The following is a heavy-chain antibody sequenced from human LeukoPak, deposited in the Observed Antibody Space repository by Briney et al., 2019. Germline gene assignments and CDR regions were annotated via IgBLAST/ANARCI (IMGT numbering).Heavy chain of an antibody. CDR1: GGTFPTYI. CDR2: IIPILGIA. CDR3: ASTDIPSYYFDY. V-gene: IGHV1-69*02. Sequence: ASVKVSCKASGGTFPTYIINWVRQAPGQGLEWMGRIIPILGIANYAQKFQGRVTITADKSTSTAYMELSSLRSEDTAVYYCASTDIPSYYFDYWGQGTLVTVSS. J-gene: IGHJ4*02. D-gene: IGHD2-15*01.